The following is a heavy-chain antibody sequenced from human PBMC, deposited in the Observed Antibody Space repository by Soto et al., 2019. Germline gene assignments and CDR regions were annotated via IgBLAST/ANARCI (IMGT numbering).Heavy chain of an antibody. Sequence: EVQLLESGGGLVQPGESLGLSCAASGFTFSTYAMTWVRQAPGKGLEWVSSISGTGDTYYADSVRGRFTVSRDNSKNTLYLQRNSLTAEDTAVYYCARAGPGILAVGSSDYWGQGTLLTVSS. CDR2: ISGTGDT. V-gene: IGHV3-23*01. CDR1: GFTFSTYA. J-gene: IGHJ4*02. D-gene: IGHD3-3*01. CDR3: ARAGPGILAVGSSDY.